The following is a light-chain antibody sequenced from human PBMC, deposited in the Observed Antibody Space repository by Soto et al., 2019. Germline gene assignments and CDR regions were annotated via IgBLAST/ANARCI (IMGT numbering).Light chain of an antibody. Sequence: DIQLTHSPSFLSATVGDRVTITCLASQGISSYLAWYQQKPGKAPKLLIYAASTLQSGVPSRFSGSGSGTEFTLTISSLQPEDFATYYCQQLNSYPITFGQGTRLEI. CDR2: AAS. V-gene: IGKV1-9*01. CDR1: QGISSY. J-gene: IGKJ5*01. CDR3: QQLNSYPIT.